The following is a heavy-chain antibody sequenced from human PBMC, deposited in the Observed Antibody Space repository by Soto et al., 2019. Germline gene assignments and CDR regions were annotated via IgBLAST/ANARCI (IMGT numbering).Heavy chain of an antibody. CDR2: IFYSGTT. J-gene: IGHJ3*01. CDR3: ARRTDYGDYSDAFDV. Sequence: QLQLQESGPGLVKPSETLSLTCTASGDTISSSDYYWGWIRQPPGRGLEWIGNIFYSGTTYYNPSLKSRVTISVDTSRNQFSLKLSSVNAADTAVYYCARRTDYGDYSDAFDVWGHGSMVTVSS. V-gene: IGHV4-39*01. D-gene: IGHD4-17*01. CDR1: GDTISSSDYY.